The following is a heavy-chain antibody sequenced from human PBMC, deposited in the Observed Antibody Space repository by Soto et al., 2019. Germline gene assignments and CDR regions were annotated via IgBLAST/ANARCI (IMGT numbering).Heavy chain of an antibody. CDR2: ISYDGSNK. J-gene: IGHJ4*02. CDR3: AKTPGSYDFWSGYYPPGY. V-gene: IGHV3-30*18. CDR1: GFTFSSYG. Sequence: GGSLRLSCAASGFTFSSYGMHWVRQAPGKGLEWVAVISYDGSNKYYADSVKGRFTISRDNSKNTLYLQMNSLRAEDTAVYYCAKTPGSYDFWSGYYPPGYWGQGTLVTVSS. D-gene: IGHD3-3*01.